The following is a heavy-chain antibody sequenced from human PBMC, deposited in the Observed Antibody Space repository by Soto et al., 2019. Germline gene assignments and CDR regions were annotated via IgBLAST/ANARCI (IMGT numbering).Heavy chain of an antibody. CDR2: INPSGDST. V-gene: IGHV3-23*01. CDR3: AKRPKAGRPVDV. J-gene: IGHJ6*04. Sequence: EVQLSESGGGLVQPGGSLRLSCAASGFTFRSYSMSWVRQAPGKGLEWVSAINPSGDSTYYADSVKGRLTISRDNSKNTVYLQINSLRAEDTGIYYCAKRPKAGRPVDVWGKGTTVTVSS. D-gene: IGHD6-6*01. CDR1: GFTFRSYS.